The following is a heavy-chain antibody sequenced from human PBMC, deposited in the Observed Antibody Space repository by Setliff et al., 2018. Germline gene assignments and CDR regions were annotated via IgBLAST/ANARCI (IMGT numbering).Heavy chain of an antibody. CDR2: IYTSGST. D-gene: IGHD6-6*01. CDR1: XGXIRXXXYY. CDR3: ARAIPKYSSSSVDNYFDY. V-gene: IGHV4-61*09. Sequence: SLXXXVXXGXIRXXXYYWXWGRQXXGKGREWIGHIYTSGSTNYNPSXXSRVTLSLDTSKNQFSLTLSSXXAAXTAVYYCARAIPKYSSSSVDNYFDYWGQGTLVTVSS. J-gene: IGHJ4*02.